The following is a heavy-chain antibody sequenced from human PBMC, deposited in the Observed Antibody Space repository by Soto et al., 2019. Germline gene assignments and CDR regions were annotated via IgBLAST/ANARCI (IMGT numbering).Heavy chain of an antibody. J-gene: IGHJ4*02. CDR3: ATAENGVAARPSTF. CDR2: IKHDGSEM. Sequence: EVQLVESGGGLVQPGGSLRLSCAASGFTFSSSWMTWIRQAPGKGLEWVTNIKHDGSEMYYVESVRGRFTISRDNAKSSLFLQLNSLRAEDTAFYYCATAENGVAARPSTFWGQGTLVSVSS. CDR1: GFTFSSSW. D-gene: IGHD6-6*01. V-gene: IGHV3-7*01.